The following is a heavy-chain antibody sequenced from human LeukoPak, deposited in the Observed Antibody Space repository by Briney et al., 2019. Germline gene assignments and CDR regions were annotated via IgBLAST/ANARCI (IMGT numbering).Heavy chain of an antibody. CDR1: GYTFTDYY. CDR3: ARNLAVAGSDH. CDR2: SNPNSGGT. J-gene: IGHJ4*02. V-gene: IGHV1-2*02. Sequence: ASVKVSCKASGYTFTDYYIHGVRQAPGHGLEWMGWSNPNSGGTNYAQNFQGRVTMHWDTSISPAYIELSRLRYGDTAIYYCARNLAVAGSDHWGQGTLVTVSS. D-gene: IGHD6-13*01.